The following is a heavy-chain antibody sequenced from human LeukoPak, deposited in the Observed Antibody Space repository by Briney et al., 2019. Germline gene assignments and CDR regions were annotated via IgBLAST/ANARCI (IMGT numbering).Heavy chain of an antibody. J-gene: IGHJ1*01. CDR3: ARAVDYYDSSGLNEYFQH. V-gene: IGHV3-23*01. CDR2: ISGSGDNT. Sequence: QAGGSLRLSCAASGFTFSSYAMSWVRQAPGKGLEWVSGISGSGDNTYYADSVKGRFTISRDNSKNTLYLQMNSLRAEDTAVYYCARAVDYYDSSGLNEYFQHWGQGTLVTVSS. CDR1: GFTFSSYA. D-gene: IGHD3-22*01.